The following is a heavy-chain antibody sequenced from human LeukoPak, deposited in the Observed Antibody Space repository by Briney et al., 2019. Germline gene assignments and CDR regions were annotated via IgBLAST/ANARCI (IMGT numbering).Heavy chain of an antibody. V-gene: IGHV4-59*11. D-gene: IGHD4-17*01. CDR2: ISYIGST. CDR3: ARDPTTVTKGLDI. Sequence: PSETLSLTCTVSGGSISSHYWSWIRQPPGKGLEWIGYISYIGSTNYNPSLKSRVTISDDTSKNQFSLKLSSVTAADAAVYFCARDPTTVTKGLDIWGQGTMVTVSS. CDR1: GGSISSHY. J-gene: IGHJ3*02.